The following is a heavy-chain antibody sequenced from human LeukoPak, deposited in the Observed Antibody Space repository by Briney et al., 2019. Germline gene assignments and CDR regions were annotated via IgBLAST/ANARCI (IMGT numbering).Heavy chain of an antibody. J-gene: IGHJ4*02. Sequence: PGGSLRLSCAASGFTFSSYWMHWVRQAPGKGLVWVSRINSDGSSTSYADSVKGRFTISRDNAKNTLYLQMNSLGAEDTAVYYCARWDYYGSSGYSRWGQGTLVTVSS. CDR2: INSDGSST. CDR1: GFTFSSYW. D-gene: IGHD3-22*01. CDR3: ARWDYYGSSGYSR. V-gene: IGHV3-74*01.